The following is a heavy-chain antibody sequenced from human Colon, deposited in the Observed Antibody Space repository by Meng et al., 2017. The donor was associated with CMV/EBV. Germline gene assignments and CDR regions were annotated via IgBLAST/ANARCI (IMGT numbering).Heavy chain of an antibody. J-gene: IGHJ6*02. CDR3: AKGSLEWLYYGMDV. D-gene: IGHD3-3*01. CDR1: GFTFSSYA. V-gene: IGHV3-23*03. Sequence: GGSLRLSCAASGFTFSSYAMHWVRQAPGKGLEWVSVIYAGGRSTYFADSVKGRFTISRDDSKNTLYLEMNSLRAEDTAVYYCAKGSLEWLYYGMDVWGQGTTVTVSS. CDR2: IYAGGRST.